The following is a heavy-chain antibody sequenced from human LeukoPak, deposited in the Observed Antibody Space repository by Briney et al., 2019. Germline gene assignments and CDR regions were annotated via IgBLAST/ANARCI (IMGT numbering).Heavy chain of an antibody. Sequence: GGSLRLSCAASGFTFSSYAMSWVRQAPGKGLEWVSAISGSGGSTYYADSVKGRFTISRDNSKNTLYLQMNSLRAEDTAVYYCANAGTYYYDSSGYYSGYYFDYWGQATLVTVSS. CDR2: ISGSGGST. CDR3: ANAGTYYYDSSGYYSGYYFDY. V-gene: IGHV3-23*01. CDR1: GFTFSSYA. D-gene: IGHD3-22*01. J-gene: IGHJ4*02.